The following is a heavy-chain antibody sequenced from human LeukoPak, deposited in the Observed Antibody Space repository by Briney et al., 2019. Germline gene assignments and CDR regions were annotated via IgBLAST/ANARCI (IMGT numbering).Heavy chain of an antibody. Sequence: GGSLRLSCAASGFPFSSYSMTWVRQAPGKGLEWVANIKPDGTTKLYVDSVKGRFTISRDNALNSLYLQMNSLRAEDTAIYYCARSIPYGTTWYGRSDYWGQGTLVTVSS. J-gene: IGHJ4*02. V-gene: IGHV3-7*03. CDR1: GFPFSSYS. D-gene: IGHD6-13*01. CDR2: IKPDGTTK. CDR3: ARSIPYGTTWYGRSDY.